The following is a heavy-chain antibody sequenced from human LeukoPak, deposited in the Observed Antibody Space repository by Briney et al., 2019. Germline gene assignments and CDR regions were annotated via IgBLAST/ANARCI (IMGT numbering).Heavy chain of an antibody. V-gene: IGHV3-30*18. CDR3: AKGPHIVVVPAAMLFDY. CDR2: ISCDGSNK. Sequence: PGRSLRLSCAASGFTFSSYGMHWVRQAPGKGLEWVAVISCDGSNKYYADSVKGRFTISRDNSKNTLYLQMNSLRAEDTAVYYCAKGPHIVVVPAAMLFDYWGQGTLVTVSS. D-gene: IGHD2-2*01. J-gene: IGHJ4*02. CDR1: GFTFSSYG.